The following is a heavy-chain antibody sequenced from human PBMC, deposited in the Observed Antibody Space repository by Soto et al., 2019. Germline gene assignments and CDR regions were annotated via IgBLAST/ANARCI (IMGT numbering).Heavy chain of an antibody. D-gene: IGHD3-22*01. J-gene: IGHJ4*02. V-gene: IGHV3-30-3*01. Sequence: QVQLVESGGGVVQPGRSLRLSCAAPGFTFSSYAMHWVRQAPGKGLEWVAVISYDGSNKYYADSVKGRFTISRDNSKNTLYLQMNSLRAEDTAVYYCASYDSSGYYFDYWGQGTLVTVSS. CDR1: GFTFSSYA. CDR2: ISYDGSNK. CDR3: ASYDSSGYYFDY.